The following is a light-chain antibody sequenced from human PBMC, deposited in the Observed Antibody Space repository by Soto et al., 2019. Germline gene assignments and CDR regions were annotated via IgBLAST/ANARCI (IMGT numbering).Light chain of an antibody. J-gene: IGLJ1*01. V-gene: IGLV2-23*02. Sequence: QSVLTQPASVSGSPGRSITISCTGTSSDVGSYNLVSWYQQHPGKAPKLMIYEVSKRPSGVSNRFSGSKSGNTASLTISGLQAEDEADYYCCSYAGSSTFYVFGTGTKVTVL. CDR3: CSYAGSSTFYV. CDR2: EVS. CDR1: SSDVGSYNL.